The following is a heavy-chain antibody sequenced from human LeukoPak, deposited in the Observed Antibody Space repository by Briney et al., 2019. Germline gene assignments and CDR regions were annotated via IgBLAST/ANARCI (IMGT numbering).Heavy chain of an antibody. D-gene: IGHD3-10*01. Sequence: PSETLSLTCVLYGGSSTNYFWSWIRQPPGKGLEWIGEINRSASTNCNPSLKSRVTISIDTSKNQFSLKLSSVTAADTAVYYCARRGPPRTMLRGVKSGWFDPWGQGTLVTVSS. J-gene: IGHJ5*02. CDR2: INRSAST. CDR3: ARRGPPRTMLRGVKSGWFDP. V-gene: IGHV4-34*01. CDR1: GGSSTNYF.